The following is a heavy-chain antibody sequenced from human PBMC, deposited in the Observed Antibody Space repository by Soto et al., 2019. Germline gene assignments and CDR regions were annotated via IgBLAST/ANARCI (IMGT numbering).Heavy chain of an antibody. D-gene: IGHD2-15*01. J-gene: IGHJ6*02. Sequence: QVQLVQSGSDVKKPGSSVKVSCKASGGTFSSYAISWVRQAPGQGLEWMGGIIPIFGTVNYAQKFQGKVTIPPEESTSTAYMELSSLSSEDTAVYCCARHPGGRDYSYGMDVWGQGTTVTVSS. CDR3: ARHPGGRDYSYGMDV. V-gene: IGHV1-69*05. CDR1: GGTFSSYA. CDR2: IIPIFGTV.